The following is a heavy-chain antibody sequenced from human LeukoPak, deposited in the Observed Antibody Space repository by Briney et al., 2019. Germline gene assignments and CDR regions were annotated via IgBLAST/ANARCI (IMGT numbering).Heavy chain of an antibody. D-gene: IGHD3-22*01. CDR3: AKDLTPGDSSDYHLRGFDY. CDR1: GFTFSSYG. J-gene: IGHJ4*02. V-gene: IGHV3-48*01. Sequence: GGSLRLSCAASGFTFSSYGMHWVRQAPGKGLEWVSYISSSSSTIYYADSVKGRFTISRDNAKNSLYLQMNSLRAEDTAVYYCAKDLTPGDSSDYHLRGFDYWGQGTLVTVSS. CDR2: ISSSSSTI.